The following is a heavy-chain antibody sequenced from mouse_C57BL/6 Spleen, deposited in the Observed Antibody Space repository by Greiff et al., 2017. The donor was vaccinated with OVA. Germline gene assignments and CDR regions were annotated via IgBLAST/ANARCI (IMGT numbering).Heavy chain of an antibody. CDR1: GYTFTDYE. Sequence: VQLQQSGAELVRPGASVTLSCKASGYTFTDYEMHWVKQTPVHGLEWIGAIDPETGGTAYNQKFKGKAILTADKSSSTAYMELRSLTSEDSAVYYCTTYYSNYEEGYYAMDYWGQGTSVTVSS. J-gene: IGHJ4*01. CDR2: IDPETGGT. D-gene: IGHD2-5*01. V-gene: IGHV1-15*01. CDR3: TTYYSNYEEGYYAMDY.